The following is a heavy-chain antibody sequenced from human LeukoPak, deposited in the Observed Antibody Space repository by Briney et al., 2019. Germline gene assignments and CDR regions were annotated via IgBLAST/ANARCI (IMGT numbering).Heavy chain of an antibody. V-gene: IGHV4-4*07. CDR3: ARGLRYGYGMDV. J-gene: IGHJ6*02. CDR1: GGSISSYY. Sequence: SETLSLTCTVSGGSISSYYWTWIRQSAGKGLEWIGRINTSGSTTYNPSLKSRVTISVDTSKNQLSLKLSSVTAADTAVYYCARGLRYGYGMDVWGQGTTVTVSS. CDR2: INTSGST. D-gene: IGHD3-9*01.